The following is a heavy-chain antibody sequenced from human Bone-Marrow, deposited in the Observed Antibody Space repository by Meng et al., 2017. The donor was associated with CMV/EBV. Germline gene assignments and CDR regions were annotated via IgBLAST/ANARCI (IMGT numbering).Heavy chain of an antibody. CDR1: GFTFSSYA. J-gene: IGHJ6*02. V-gene: IGHV3-30-3*01. CDR2: ISYDGSNK. CDR3: ARDYDRYNGMNI. Sequence: GGSLRLSCAASGFTFSSYAMHWVRQAPGKGLEWVAVISYDGSNKYYADSVKGRFTISRDTSKNTLYLQMSGLRTDDTAVYFCARDYDRYNGMNIWGQGTTVTVSS. D-gene: IGHD3-3*01.